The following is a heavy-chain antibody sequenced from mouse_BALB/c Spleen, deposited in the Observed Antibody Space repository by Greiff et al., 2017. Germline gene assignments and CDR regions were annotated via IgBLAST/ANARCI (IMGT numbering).Heavy chain of an antibody. V-gene: IGHV7-1*02. CDR2: SRNKANDYTT. Sequence: DVMLVESGGGLVQPGGSLRLSCATSGFTFSDFYMEWVRQPPGKRLEWIAASRNKANDYTTEYSASVKGRFIVSRDTSQSILYLQMNALRAEDTAIYYCARETGSSYAMDYWGQGTSVTVSS. J-gene: IGHJ4*01. CDR3: ARETGSSYAMDY. CDR1: GFTFSDFY. D-gene: IGHD1-1*01.